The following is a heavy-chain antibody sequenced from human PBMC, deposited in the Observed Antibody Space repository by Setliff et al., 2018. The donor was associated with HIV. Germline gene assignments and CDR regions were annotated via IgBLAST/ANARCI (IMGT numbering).Heavy chain of an antibody. V-gene: IGHV4-39*01. Sequence: PSETMSLTCIVSGDSIGSGGDFGWAWIRQPPGKGQGWIGSIYATGETCYKPSLESRLSISVDTSKNQFSLKLTSMTVANTALYYCARQKGRRLRAFDSWGQGTLVTVSS. CDR2: IYATGET. J-gene: IGHJ4*02. CDR1: GDSIGSGGDF. D-gene: IGHD3-10*01. CDR3: ARQKGRRLRAFDS.